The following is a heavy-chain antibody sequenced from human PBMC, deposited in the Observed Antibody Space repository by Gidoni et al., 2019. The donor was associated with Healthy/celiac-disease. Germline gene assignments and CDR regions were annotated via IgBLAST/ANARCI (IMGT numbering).Heavy chain of an antibody. V-gene: IGHV3-21*01. CDR2: ISSSSSYI. Sequence: EVQLVESGGGLVKPGWSLRLSCAASGFTFSSDSMHWVRQAPGKGLEWVSSISSSSSYIYYADSVKGRFTISRDNAKNSLYLQMNSRRAEDTAVYYCARGAVVVPAATPSFDPWGQGTLVTVSS. CDR3: ARGAVVVPAATPSFDP. D-gene: IGHD2-2*01. J-gene: IGHJ5*02. CDR1: GFTFSSDS.